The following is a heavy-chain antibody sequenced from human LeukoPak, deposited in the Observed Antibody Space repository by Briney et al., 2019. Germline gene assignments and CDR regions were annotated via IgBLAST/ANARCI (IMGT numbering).Heavy chain of an antibody. CDR2: VSYDGSNK. D-gene: IGHD7-27*01. CDR1: GFTFSTYG. Sequence: GRSLRLSCAASGFTFSTYGMHWVRQAPGKGLEWVAVVSYDGSNKYYADSVKGRFTISRDNSKNALYLQMNSLRAEDTAVYYCAKDWGNWGYGYYFDHWGQGTLVTVSS. V-gene: IGHV3-30*18. J-gene: IGHJ4*02. CDR3: AKDWGNWGYGYYFDH.